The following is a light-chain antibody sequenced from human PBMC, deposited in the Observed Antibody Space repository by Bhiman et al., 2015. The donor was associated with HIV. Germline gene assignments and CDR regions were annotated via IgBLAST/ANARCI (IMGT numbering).Light chain of an antibody. CDR2: EDN. CDR3: GTWDSSLSSVV. CDR1: SSNIGNNY. Sequence: QSVLTQPPSVSAAPGQKVTISCSGSSSNIGNNYVSWYQQLPGTAPKLLIYEDNKRPSGIPERFSGSKSGTSATLGITGLQTGDEADYYCGTWDSSLSSVVFGGGTKLIVL. V-gene: IGLV1-51*02. J-gene: IGLJ2*01.